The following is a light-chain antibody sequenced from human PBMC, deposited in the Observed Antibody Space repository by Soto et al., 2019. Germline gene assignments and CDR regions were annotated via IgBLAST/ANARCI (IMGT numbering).Light chain of an antibody. V-gene: IGLV1-44*01. CDR3: AAWDDSLDGYV. CDR1: SSDIGSNN. CDR2: SNN. Sequence: QSVLTQPPSASGTPGQRVTISCSGSSSDIGSNNVNWYQQLPGAAPKLLIHSNNQRPPGVPDRLSGSKSGTSASLAISGLQSEDEADYYCAAWDDSLDGYVFGTGTKVTVL. J-gene: IGLJ1*01.